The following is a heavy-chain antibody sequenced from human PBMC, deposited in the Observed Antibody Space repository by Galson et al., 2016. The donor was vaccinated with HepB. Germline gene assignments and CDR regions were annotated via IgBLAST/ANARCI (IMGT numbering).Heavy chain of an antibody. V-gene: IGHV4-39*01. CDR1: GASISSSNYY. CDR2: IYYNGYT. J-gene: IGHJ2*01. Sequence: ETLSLTCTVSGASISSSNYYWGWIRQPPGKGLEWIGSIYYNGYTFYNPSLKSRVTVSSDMSKNQFSLRLSSVTAANTAVYYCAGLLSDPYCGGDCRKVWYFDLWGRGTLVTVSS. D-gene: IGHD2-21*02. CDR3: AGLLSDPYCGGDCRKVWYFDL.